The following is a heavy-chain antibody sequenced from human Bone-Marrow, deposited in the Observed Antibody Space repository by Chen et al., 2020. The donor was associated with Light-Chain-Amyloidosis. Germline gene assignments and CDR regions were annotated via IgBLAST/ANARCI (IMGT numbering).Heavy chain of an antibody. CDR2: IKQNGTER. D-gene: IGHD3-16*02. Sequence: EVQLLESGGGLVQPGESLTLSCVASGLIFSRFWMTWVRQRPGKGLELVANIKQNGTERYYVDSVKGRFTISRDNTKNSVYLQMNTLRAEDTAVYYCARANYWGSYRYNAQGFDYWGRGTLVTVSS. V-gene: IGHV3-7*03. CDR3: ARANYWGSYRYNAQGFDY. J-gene: IGHJ4*02. CDR1: GLIFSRFW.